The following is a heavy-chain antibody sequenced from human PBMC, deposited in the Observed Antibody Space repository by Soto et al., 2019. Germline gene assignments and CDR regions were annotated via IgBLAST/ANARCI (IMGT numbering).Heavy chain of an antibody. CDR1: GFTFTSSA. CDR2: IVVGSGNT. Sequence: SVKVSCKASGFTFTSSAMQWVRQARGQRLEWIGWIVVGSGNTNYAQKFQERVTITRDMSTSTAYMELSSLRSEDTAVYYCAAERRGLYYYCGMDVWGQGTTVTVSS. V-gene: IGHV1-58*02. CDR3: AAERRGLYYYCGMDV. J-gene: IGHJ6*02.